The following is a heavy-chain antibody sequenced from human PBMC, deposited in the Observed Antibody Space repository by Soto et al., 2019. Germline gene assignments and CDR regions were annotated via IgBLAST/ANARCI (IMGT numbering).Heavy chain of an antibody. J-gene: IGHJ6*02. CDR1: GGSISSGGYY. CDR3: ARGGAMDRWKQYYYYGMDV. D-gene: IGHD5-18*01. V-gene: IGHV4-31*03. CDR2: IYYSGST. Sequence: QVQLQESGPGLVKPSQTLSLTCTVSGGSISSGGYYWSWIRQHPGKGLEWIGYIYYSGSTYYNPSXXGRGTISVDTXXNXFXXKLSSVTAADTAVYYCARGGAMDRWKQYYYYGMDVWGQGTTVTVSS.